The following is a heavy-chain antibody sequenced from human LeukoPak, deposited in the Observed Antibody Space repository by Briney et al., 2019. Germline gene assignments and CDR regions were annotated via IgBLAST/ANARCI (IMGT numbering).Heavy chain of an antibody. CDR3: ARVQRQADYHDNSAYNLPLDH. CDR2: LSYGESA. V-gene: IGHV4-39*01. Sequence: PSETLSLTCTVSGASIKSSSFYWGWIRQPPGKGLEWIGTLSYGESASYNPSLKSRITISVDTSKNQFSLKMSSVTAAATAVYYCARVQRQADYHDNSAYNLPLDHWGQGTLVTVSS. CDR1: GASIKSSSFY. J-gene: IGHJ4*02. D-gene: IGHD3-22*01.